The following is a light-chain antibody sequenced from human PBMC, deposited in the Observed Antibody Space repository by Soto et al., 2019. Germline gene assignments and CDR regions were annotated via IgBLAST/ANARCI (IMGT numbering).Light chain of an antibody. CDR3: QQSYRIPYT. CDR1: QTISRN. J-gene: IGKJ2*01. V-gene: IGKV1-39*01. CDR2: VVS. Sequence: DIQLTQSPSSLSASVGDRVTITCRASQTISRNLNWYQQKPGEAPRLLMYVVSTLQGGVPSRFSGSESGTDYTLTISSVQPDDFATYYCQQSYRIPYTFGQGTKLEIK.